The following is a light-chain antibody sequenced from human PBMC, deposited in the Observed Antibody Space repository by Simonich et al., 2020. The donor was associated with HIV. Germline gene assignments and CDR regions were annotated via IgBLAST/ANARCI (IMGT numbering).Light chain of an antibody. Sequence: FMLTQPLSVSESPGKTVTISCTRSSGSIASNYVQWYQQRPGSAPTIVIYEDNQRPSGVPERFSGSIDSSSNSASLTISGLKTEDEADYYCQSYDSSNHGVFGGGTKLTVL. CDR3: QSYDSSNHGV. J-gene: IGLJ3*02. CDR2: EDN. CDR1: SGSIASNY. V-gene: IGLV6-57*03.